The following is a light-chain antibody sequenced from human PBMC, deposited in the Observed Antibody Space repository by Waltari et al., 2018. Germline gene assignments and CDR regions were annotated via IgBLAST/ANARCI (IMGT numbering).Light chain of an antibody. CDR2: DVY. CDR1: SSDFGNYNY. J-gene: IGLJ1*01. CDR3: CSYADTSTYV. Sequence: QSALTQPRSVSGSPGQSVTISCTGTSSDFGNYNYVSWYQQHPGKAPKVIIYDVYKRPSGVPDRFSGSKSGNTASLTISGLQAEDGADYYCCSYADTSTYVFGTGTQVLVL. V-gene: IGLV2-11*01.